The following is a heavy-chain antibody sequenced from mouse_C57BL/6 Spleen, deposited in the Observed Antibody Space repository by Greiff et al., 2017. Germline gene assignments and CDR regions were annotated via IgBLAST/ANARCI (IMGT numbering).Heavy chain of an antibody. CDR1: GYPITSDY. Sequence: EVKLMESGPGLAKPSQTLPLTCSVTGYPITSDYWHWIRKFPGNKLEYMGYISYSGSTHYNPSLKSRISLTLDTPKKQHHLQLNSVTTEDTATYYCARWRSYYGYGEGYFDVWGTGTTVTVSS. D-gene: IGHD2-2*01. J-gene: IGHJ1*03. CDR2: ISYSGST. V-gene: IGHV3-8*01. CDR3: ARWRSYYGYGEGYFDV.